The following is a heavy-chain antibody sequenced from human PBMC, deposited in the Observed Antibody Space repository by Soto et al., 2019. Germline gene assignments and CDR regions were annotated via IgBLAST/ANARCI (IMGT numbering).Heavy chain of an antibody. Sequence: SETLSLTCTVSGGSISSYYWSWIRQPPGKGLEWIGYIYYSGSTNYNPSLKSRVTISVDTSKNQFSLKLSSVTAAATAAYYCGRAQGHLPVWPWAGVDGLDVWGPGTTVAVSS. CDR3: GRAQGHLPVWPWAGVDGLDV. CDR1: GGSISSYY. D-gene: IGHD7-27*01. V-gene: IGHV4-59*01. CDR2: IYYSGST. J-gene: IGHJ6*02.